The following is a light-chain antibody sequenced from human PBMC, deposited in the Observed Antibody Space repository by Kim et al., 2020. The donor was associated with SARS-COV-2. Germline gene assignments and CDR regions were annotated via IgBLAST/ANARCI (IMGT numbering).Light chain of an antibody. CDR3: QSYDNSLTV. CDR1: SANSGAGSA. J-gene: IGLJ2*01. V-gene: IGLV1-40*01. CDR2: GDN. Sequence: PGRRVTIYCSGSSANSGAGSAVHWYQHLPGTTPRLLIYGDNNRPSGVPDRFSGSKSGTSASLAITGLQPEDEADYYCQSYDNSLTVFGGGTQLTVL.